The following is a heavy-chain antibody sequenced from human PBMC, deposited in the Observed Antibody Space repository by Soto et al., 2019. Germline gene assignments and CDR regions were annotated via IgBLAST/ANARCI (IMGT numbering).Heavy chain of an antibody. J-gene: IGHJ4*02. CDR3: AGGTGWFIVD. CDR2: IKQDGTEK. Sequence: EVQLVESGGGLVQPGGSLRLSCAASGFTFSSYWMNWVRQAPGKGLEWVANIKQDGTEKHYVDSVKDRFTISRDNAKSSLHLQLTSLRADDTVVYYCAGGTGWFIVDWGQGTLVTVSA. CDR1: GFTFSSYW. V-gene: IGHV3-7*02. D-gene: IGHD6-19*01.